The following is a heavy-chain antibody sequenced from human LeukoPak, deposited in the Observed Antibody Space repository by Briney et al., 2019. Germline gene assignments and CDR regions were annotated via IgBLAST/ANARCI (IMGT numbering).Heavy chain of an antibody. CDR1: GFTFSDHY. D-gene: IGHD3-22*01. Sequence: GGSLRLSCAASGFTFSDHYMDWVRQAPGKGLEWVGRTRNKAKSYTTEYAASVKGRFTISRDDSKNSLYLQMNSLKTEDTAVYYCARGSDTRGYYYPNYWGQGTLVTVSS. V-gene: IGHV3-72*01. CDR2: TRNKAKSYTT. CDR3: ARGSDTRGYYYPNY. J-gene: IGHJ4*02.